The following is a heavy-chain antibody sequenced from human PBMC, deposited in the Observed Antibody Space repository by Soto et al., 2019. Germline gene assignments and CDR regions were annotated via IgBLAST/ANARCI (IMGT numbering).Heavy chain of an antibody. V-gene: IGHV1-46*01. CDR1: GYTFTSYY. J-gene: IGHJ4*02. CDR2: INPSGGST. D-gene: IGHD6-19*01. Sequence: QVQLVQSGAEVKKPGASVKVSCKASGYTFTSYYMHWVRQAPGQGLEWMGIINPSGGSTSYAQKFQGIVSMTRVTSTSTVYMELSSLRSEDTAVYYCSRDGRSSYSRGWYYFDYWGQGTLVTVSS. CDR3: SRDGRSSYSRGWYYFDY.